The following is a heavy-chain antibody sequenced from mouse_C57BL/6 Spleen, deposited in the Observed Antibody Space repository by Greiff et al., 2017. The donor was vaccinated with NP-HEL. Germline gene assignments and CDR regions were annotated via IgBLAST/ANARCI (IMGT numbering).Heavy chain of an antibody. Sequence: EVKLMESGPELVKPGASVKISCKASGYSFTDYNMNWVKQSNGKSLEWIGVINPNYGTTSYNQKFKGKATLTVDQSSSTAYMQLNSLTSEDSAVYYCARSPTYYSNYYFDYWGQGTTLTVSS. J-gene: IGHJ2*01. D-gene: IGHD2-5*01. V-gene: IGHV1-39*01. CDR2: INPNYGTT. CDR1: GYSFTDYN. CDR3: ARSPTYYSNYYFDY.